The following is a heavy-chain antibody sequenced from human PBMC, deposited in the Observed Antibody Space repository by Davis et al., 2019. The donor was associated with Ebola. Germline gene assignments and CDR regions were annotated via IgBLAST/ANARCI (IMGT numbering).Heavy chain of an antibody. Sequence: PSETLSLTCTVSGYSIPRGYYWGWVRQPPGTRPEWMASIHHTGLTYYNSSLKSRITMSVDPSKNQFSLKLRSVSAADTAIYYCARPVGEMTTVEDAFQIWGQGTLVTVSS. D-gene: IGHD4-11*01. CDR3: ARPVGEMTTVEDAFQI. J-gene: IGHJ3*02. V-gene: IGHV4-38-2*02. CDR2: IHHTGLT. CDR1: GYSIPRGYY.